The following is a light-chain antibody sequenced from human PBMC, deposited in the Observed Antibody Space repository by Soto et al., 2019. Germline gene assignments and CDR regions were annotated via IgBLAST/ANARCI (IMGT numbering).Light chain of an antibody. V-gene: IGKV3-15*01. CDR1: QSVGRN. CDR2: DAS. Sequence: EIVLTQSPASQSVSPGERVTLSCRASQSVGRNLAWYHQQPGQAPRLLIYDASSRATGVPARFSGSGSGTEFTLTISRLQSEDFAVYYCQQYSSGPPLTFGGGTKVDIK. J-gene: IGKJ4*01. CDR3: QQYSSGPPLT.